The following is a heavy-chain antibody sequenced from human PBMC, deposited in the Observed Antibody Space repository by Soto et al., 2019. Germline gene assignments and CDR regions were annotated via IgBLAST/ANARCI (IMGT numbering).Heavy chain of an antibody. Sequence: QLQLQESGPGLVKPSETLSLTCTVSGGSISSTYYQWGWIRQPPGKGLEWIGSFHYSVNTYYNPSLKSRVTLSVDTSKTQFSLKLSSVTAADTAMYYCARSYFDILTGYYEGNWFDPWGQGTLVTVSS. V-gene: IGHV4-39*01. CDR2: FHYSVNT. CDR3: ARSYFDILTGYYEGNWFDP. CDR1: GGSISSTYYQ. D-gene: IGHD3-9*01. J-gene: IGHJ5*02.